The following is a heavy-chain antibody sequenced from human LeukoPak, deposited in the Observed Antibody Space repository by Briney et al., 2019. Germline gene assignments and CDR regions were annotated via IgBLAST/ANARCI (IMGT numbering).Heavy chain of an antibody. CDR2: ISGSGGST. CDR1: GFTFHSYA. V-gene: IGHV3-23*01. CDR3: AKESGDYYFDF. Sequence: GGSLRLSCAASGFTFHSYAMSWLRQAPAKGLEWVSAISGSGGSTYYADSVKGRFTISRDNSKNTLYLQMNSLRAADTAVYYCAKESGDYYFDFWGQGTLVTVSS. D-gene: IGHD4-17*01. J-gene: IGHJ4*02.